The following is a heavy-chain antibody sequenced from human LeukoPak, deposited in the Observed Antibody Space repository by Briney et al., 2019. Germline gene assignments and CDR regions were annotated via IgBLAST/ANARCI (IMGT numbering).Heavy chain of an antibody. D-gene: IGHD3-9*01. CDR3: AKARYFDWLDDY. Sequence: GGSLRLSCAASEFPFSSYGMTWVRQAPGKGLEWVAFIRYDGTNKYYADSVKGRFTISRDNSKNTLYLQMNSLRAEDTAVYYRAKARYFDWLDDYWGQGTLVTVSS. V-gene: IGHV3-30*02. J-gene: IGHJ4*02. CDR2: IRYDGTNK. CDR1: EFPFSSYG.